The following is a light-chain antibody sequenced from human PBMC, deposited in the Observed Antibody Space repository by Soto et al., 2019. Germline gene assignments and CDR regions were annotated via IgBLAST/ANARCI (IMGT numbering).Light chain of an antibody. CDR3: QQYGNSFRT. V-gene: IGKV3-20*01. J-gene: IGKJ1*01. CDR1: QSVSSSY. CDR2: AAS. Sequence: EIVLTQSPGTLSLSPGERVTLSCRASQSVSSSYLAWYQQKPGQAPRLLIYAASSRATGIPDRFSGSGSGTDFNLTMNRLEPEDFAVYYCQQYGNSFRTFGQGTKVEIK.